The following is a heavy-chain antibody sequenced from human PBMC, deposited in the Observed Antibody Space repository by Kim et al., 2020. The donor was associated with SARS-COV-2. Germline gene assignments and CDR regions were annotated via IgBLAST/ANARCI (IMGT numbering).Heavy chain of an antibody. D-gene: IGHD2-2*02. CDR1: GFTFSDYA. V-gene: IGHV3-23*01. CDR2: IGSTGNT. J-gene: IGHJ6*02. Sequence: GGSLRLSCAASGFTFSDYAMSWVRQAPGKGLEWVSLIGSTGNTYYAESVKGRFTISRDNSRNVLFLQINSLRAEDTAVYYCAKRMVVYTNGAFQYGVDVWGQGTTVTVSS. CDR3: AKRMVVYTNGAFQYGVDV.